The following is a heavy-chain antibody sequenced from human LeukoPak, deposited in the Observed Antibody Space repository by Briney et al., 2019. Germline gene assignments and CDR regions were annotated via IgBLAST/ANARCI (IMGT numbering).Heavy chain of an antibody. CDR1: GGSISTYY. CDR2: IYYSGST. CDR3: AREYEAWFDP. Sequence: SETLSLTCTVSGGSISTYYWSWIRQPPGKGLEWIGYIYYSGSTNYNPSLKSRVTISVDTSKNKFSLNLSSVTAADTAVYYCAREYEAWFDPWGQGTLVTVSS. J-gene: IGHJ5*02. V-gene: IGHV4-59*01. D-gene: IGHD2-8*01.